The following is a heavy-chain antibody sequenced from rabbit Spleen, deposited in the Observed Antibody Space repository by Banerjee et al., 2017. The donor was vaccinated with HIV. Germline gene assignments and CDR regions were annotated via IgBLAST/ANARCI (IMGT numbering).Heavy chain of an antibody. CDR3: ARWAAGSGGWYTFNL. J-gene: IGHJ4*01. CDR1: GFPFSNKAV. Sequence: QSLEESGGGLVQPEGSLTLTCKASGFPFSNKAVMCWVRQAPGKGLEWIACINAGDGSTDYANWVNGRFTISKTSNTVTLKMTSLTAADTATYFCARWAAGSGGWYTFNLWGQGTLVTVS. V-gene: IGHV1S40*01. CDR2: INAGDGST. D-gene: IGHD1-1*01.